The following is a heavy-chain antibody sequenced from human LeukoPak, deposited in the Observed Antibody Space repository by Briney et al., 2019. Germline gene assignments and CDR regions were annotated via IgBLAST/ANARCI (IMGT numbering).Heavy chain of an antibody. D-gene: IGHD2-15*01. CDR3: ARVEGCSGGSCYLDY. J-gene: IGHJ4*02. Sequence: SETLSLTCTVSGGSISSSSYYWGWIRQPPGKGLEWIGSIYYSGSTYYNPSLKSQVTISVDTSKNQFSLKLSSVTAADTAVYYCARVEGCSGGSCYLDYWGQGTLVTVSS. V-gene: IGHV4-39*07. CDR2: IYYSGST. CDR1: GGSISSSSYY.